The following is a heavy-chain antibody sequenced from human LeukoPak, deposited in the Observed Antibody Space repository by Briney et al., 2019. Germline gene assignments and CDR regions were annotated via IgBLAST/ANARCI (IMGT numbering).Heavy chain of an antibody. V-gene: IGHV4-34*01. CDR2: INHSGST. D-gene: IGHD3-10*01. CDR3: ARGYYGSGSHCCHMDV. Sequence: TPSETLSLTCAVYVGSFSGYYWSWIRQPPGKGLEWIGEINHSGSTNYNSSLKSRVTIPVDTSKNQFSLKLSSVTAADTAVYYCARGYYGSGSHCCHMDVWGKGTTITVS. J-gene: IGHJ6*03. CDR1: VGSFSGYY.